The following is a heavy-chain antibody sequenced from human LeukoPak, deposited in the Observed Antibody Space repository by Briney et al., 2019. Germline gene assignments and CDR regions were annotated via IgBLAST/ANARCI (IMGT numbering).Heavy chain of an antibody. J-gene: IGHJ6*03. CDR3: ARQATSLNYFHNYMDV. CDR1: GFSLSNYE. V-gene: IGHV3-30*01. Sequence: GGSLRLSCAASGFSLSNYEINWVRQAPGKGLEWVTFVSPNGGDKHYVDSVEGRFTISRDNFNNTLSLQMNSLGAEDTGVYYCARQATSLNYFHNYMDVWGKGTTVVVS. CDR2: VSPNGGDK.